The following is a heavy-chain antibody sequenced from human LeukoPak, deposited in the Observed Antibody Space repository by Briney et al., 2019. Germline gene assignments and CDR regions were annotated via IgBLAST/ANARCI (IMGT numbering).Heavy chain of an antibody. CDR2: IYSGGYT. CDR1: GFTVSSKY. V-gene: IGHV3-53*01. J-gene: IGHJ3*02. D-gene: IGHD3-22*01. Sequence: GGSLRFSCAASGFTVSSKYMSWIRQAPGKGLQWVSVIYSGGYTDYADSVKGRFTISRDNSKNTLYLQMNSLRAEDTAVYYCARDGDSSAFDAFDIWGQGTMLTVSS. CDR3: ARDGDSSAFDAFDI.